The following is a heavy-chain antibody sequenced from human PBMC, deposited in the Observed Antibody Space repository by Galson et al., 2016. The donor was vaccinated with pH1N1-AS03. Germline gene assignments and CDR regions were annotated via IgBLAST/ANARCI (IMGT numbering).Heavy chain of an antibody. CDR3: TTKPMSAMDV. Sequence: SLRLSCAASGFSFTNAWMSWVRQAPGKGLEWVGRIKGKTDGGTVDYAAPVKGRFTISRDDSETTLYLQMNSLKTEDTGVYYCTTKPMSAMDVWGQGTTVTVSS. D-gene: IGHD1-14*01. V-gene: IGHV3-15*01. CDR1: GFSFTNAW. CDR2: IKGKTDGGTV. J-gene: IGHJ6*02.